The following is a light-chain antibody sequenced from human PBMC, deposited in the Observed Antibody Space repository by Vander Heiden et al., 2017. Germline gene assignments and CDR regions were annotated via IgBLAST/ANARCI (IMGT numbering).Light chain of an antibody. CDR3: AAWDVSLSGHWV. Sequence: QSVLTQPPSASGTPGQRVTISCSGSSPNIGTNYVYWYQQLPGTAPNLPIYGNNQRPSGVPNRFSGSKSGTSASLAISGLRSGDEAYFYCAAWDVSLSGHWVVGGGTMLTVL. J-gene: IGLJ3*02. V-gene: IGLV1-47*01. CDR1: SPNIGTNY. CDR2: GNN.